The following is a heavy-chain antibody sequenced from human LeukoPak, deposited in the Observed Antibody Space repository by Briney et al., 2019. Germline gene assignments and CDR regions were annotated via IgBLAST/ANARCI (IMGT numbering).Heavy chain of an antibody. CDR2: IYHSGGT. Sequence: SETLSLTCTVSHHSISSNYYWGWIRQPPGKGLEWIGSIYHSGGTYYNPSLKSRVTISVDTSKNQFSLKLTSVTAADTAVYYCARSSGYMSYWGQGTLVTVSS. CDR1: HHSISSNYY. V-gene: IGHV4-38-2*02. J-gene: IGHJ4*02. D-gene: IGHD3-22*01. CDR3: ARSSGYMSY.